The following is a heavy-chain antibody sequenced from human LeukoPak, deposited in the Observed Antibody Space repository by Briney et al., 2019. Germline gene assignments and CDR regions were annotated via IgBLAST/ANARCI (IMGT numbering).Heavy chain of an antibody. CDR1: GGSISSGSYY. Sequence: SETLSPTCTVSGGSISSGSYYWSWIRQPAGKGLEWIGRIYTSGSTNYNPSLKSRVTISVDTSKNQFSLKLSSVTAADTAVYYCARGFGVPAAQWGQGTLVTVSS. CDR3: ARGFGVPAAQ. V-gene: IGHV4-61*02. J-gene: IGHJ4*02. D-gene: IGHD2-2*01. CDR2: IYTSGST.